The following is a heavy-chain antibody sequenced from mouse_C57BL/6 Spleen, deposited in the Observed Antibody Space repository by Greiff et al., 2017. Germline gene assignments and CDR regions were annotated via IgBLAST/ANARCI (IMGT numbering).Heavy chain of an antibody. Sequence: EVKLVESEGGLVQPGSSMKLSCTASGFTFSDYYMAWVRQVPEKGLEWVANINYDGSSTYYLDSLKSRFIISRDNAKNILYLQMSSLKSENTATYYCARGGWDEDFDYWGQGTTLTVSS. J-gene: IGHJ2*01. V-gene: IGHV5-16*01. CDR2: INYDGSST. CDR1: GFTFSDYY. CDR3: ARGGWDEDFDY. D-gene: IGHD2-3*01.